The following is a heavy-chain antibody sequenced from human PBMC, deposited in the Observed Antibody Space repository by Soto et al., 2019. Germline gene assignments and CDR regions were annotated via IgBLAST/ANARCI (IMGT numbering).Heavy chain of an antibody. Sequence: KQSQTLSLTCAISGDSVSSNSAAWNWIRQSPSRGLEWLGRTYYRSKWYNDYAVSVKSRITINPDTSKNQFSLQLNSVTPEDTAVYYCARGPRIAVATTIKYYYYGMDVWGQGTTVTVSS. J-gene: IGHJ6*02. D-gene: IGHD6-19*01. CDR2: TYYRSKWYN. CDR3: ARGPRIAVATTIKYYYYGMDV. CDR1: GDSVSSNSAA. V-gene: IGHV6-1*01.